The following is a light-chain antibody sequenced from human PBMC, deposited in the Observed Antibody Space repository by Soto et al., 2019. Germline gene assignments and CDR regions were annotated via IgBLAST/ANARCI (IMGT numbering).Light chain of an antibody. CDR2: EVN. Sequence: QSVLTQPPSASGSPGQSVTISCTGTSRDVGNFDSVSWYQLHPGKAPTLLIYEVNRRPSGVPDRFSGSKSGNTASLTVSGLQTDDEADYYCSSYAGINYFYVFGTGTKVTVL. V-gene: IGLV2-8*01. J-gene: IGLJ1*01. CDR1: SRDVGNFDS. CDR3: SSYAGINYFYV.